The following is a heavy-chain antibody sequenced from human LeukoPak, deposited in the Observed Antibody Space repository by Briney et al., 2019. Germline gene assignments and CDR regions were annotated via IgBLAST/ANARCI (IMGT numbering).Heavy chain of an antibody. V-gene: IGHV3-64*01. CDR2: ISSNGGST. D-gene: IGHD2-2*02. CDR3: ARDFCSSTSCYTRMELPDY. J-gene: IGHJ4*02. Sequence: GGSLRLSCAASGFTFSSYAMHWVRQAPGKGLEYVSAISSNGGSTYYANSVKGRFTISRDNSKNTLYLQMGSLRAEDMAVYYCARDFCSSTSCYTRMELPDYWGQGTLVTVTS. CDR1: GFTFSSYA.